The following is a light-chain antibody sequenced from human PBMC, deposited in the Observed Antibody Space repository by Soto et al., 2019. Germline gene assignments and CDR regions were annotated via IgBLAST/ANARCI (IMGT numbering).Light chain of an antibody. Sequence: QSALTQPASVSGSPGQSITISCTGTSSDVGGYNYVSWYQQHPGKAPKLMIYDVSNRPSGVSNRSSGYKSGNTASLTISGLQAEDEADYYCSSYTSSSTRVFGRGTKLTVL. J-gene: IGLJ3*02. CDR2: DVS. CDR3: SSYTSSSTRV. CDR1: SSDVGGYNY. V-gene: IGLV2-14*01.